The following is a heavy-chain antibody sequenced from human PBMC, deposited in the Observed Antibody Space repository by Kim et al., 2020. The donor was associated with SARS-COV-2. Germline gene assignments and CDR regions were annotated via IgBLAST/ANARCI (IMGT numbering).Heavy chain of an antibody. CDR3: ARDPILSYSSSWYWNWFDP. CDR1: GYTFTSYA. D-gene: IGHD6-13*01. Sequence: ASVKVSCKASGYTFTSYAMNWVRQAPGQGLEWMGWINTNTGNPTYAQGFTGRFVFSLDTSVSTAYLQISSLKAEDTAVYYCARDPILSYSSSWYWNWFDPWGQGTLVTVSS. CDR2: INTNTGNP. J-gene: IGHJ5*02. V-gene: IGHV7-4-1*02.